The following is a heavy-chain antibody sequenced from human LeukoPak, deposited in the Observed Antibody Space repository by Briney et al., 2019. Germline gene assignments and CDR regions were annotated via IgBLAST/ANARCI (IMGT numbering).Heavy chain of an antibody. CDR2: VNPNSGNT. V-gene: IGHV1-8*01. J-gene: IGHJ3*02. Sequence: GASVKVSCKASGCDFSSFDVNWVRQAPGQGLEWMGWVNPNSGNTGYAQKFQGRVTMTRDTSINTAYMELSSLRSEDTAVYYCARDSWSHAFDTWGQGTMVTVSS. D-gene: IGHD3-22*01. CDR3: ARDSWSHAFDT. CDR1: GCDFSSFD.